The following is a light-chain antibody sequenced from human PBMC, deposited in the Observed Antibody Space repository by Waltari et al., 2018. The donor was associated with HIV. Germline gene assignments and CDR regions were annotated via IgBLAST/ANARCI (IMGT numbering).Light chain of an antibody. J-gene: IGLJ3*02. CDR2: YKSDSDK. CDR3: MIWHSSTWV. CDR1: SGINICTYN. Sequence: QAVLTQPSSLSASPGASASLTCTLRSGINICTYNIYWYQQKPGSPPHYLLRYKSDSDKHQGSGVPCRFFGFKDASANAAILLISGLQSEDEADYYCMIWHSSTWVFGGGTKLTVL. V-gene: IGLV5-45*02.